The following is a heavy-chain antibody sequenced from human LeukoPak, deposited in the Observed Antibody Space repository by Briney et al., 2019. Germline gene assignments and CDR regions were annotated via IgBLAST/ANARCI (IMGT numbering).Heavy chain of an antibody. CDR1: GYTFTNYW. D-gene: IGHD5-18*01. CDR3: ARRRDERGYKDIFDI. V-gene: IGHV5-51*01. Sequence: GESLKISCVGSGYTFTNYWIGWVRQVPGKRLEWLGVIYSGDSETKYSPSFQGQVTISADKSISTAYLQWSSLKASDTAMYYCARRRDERGYKDIFDIWGQGTMVTVSS. J-gene: IGHJ3*02. CDR2: IYSGDSET.